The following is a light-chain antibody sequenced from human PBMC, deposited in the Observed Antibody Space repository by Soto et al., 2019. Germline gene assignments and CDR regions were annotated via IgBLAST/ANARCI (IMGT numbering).Light chain of an antibody. J-gene: IGKJ4*01. CDR1: QSVSSD. V-gene: IGKV3-20*01. CDR2: GAS. CDR3: QQYGSAPFT. Sequence: EIVMTQSPATLSVSPGERATLSCRASQSVSSDLAWYHQKPGQAPRLLIYGASTRAAGTPDRFSGSGSGTDFTLTISRLEPEDFAVYYCQQYGSAPFTFGGGTKVDIK.